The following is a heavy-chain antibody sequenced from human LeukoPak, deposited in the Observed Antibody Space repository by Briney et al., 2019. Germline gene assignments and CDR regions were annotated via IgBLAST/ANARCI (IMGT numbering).Heavy chain of an antibody. CDR1: GFTFSSYA. V-gene: IGHV3-30-3*01. CDR2: ISYDGSNK. J-gene: IGHJ4*02. D-gene: IGHD6-13*01. CDR3: AREQQLTPLSFDY. Sequence: GGSLRLSCAASGFTFSSYAMHWVRQAPGKGLEWVAVISYDGSNKYYADSVKGRFTISRDNSKNTLYLQMNSLRAEDTAVYYCAREQQLTPLSFDYWGQGTLVTVSS.